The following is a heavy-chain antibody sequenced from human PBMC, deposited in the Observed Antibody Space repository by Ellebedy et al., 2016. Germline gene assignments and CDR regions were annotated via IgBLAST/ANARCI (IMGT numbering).Heavy chain of an antibody. D-gene: IGHD3-3*01. CDR1: GFTFSSYA. J-gene: IGHJ3*02. Sequence: GESLKISCAASGFTFSSYAMHWVRQDPGKGLEWVAVISYDGSNKYYADSVKGRFTISRDNAKNSLYLQMNSLRAEDTAVYYCARDTYDFWSGYYFAHDAFDIWGQGTMVTVSS. V-gene: IGHV3-30-3*01. CDR2: ISYDGSNK. CDR3: ARDTYDFWSGYYFAHDAFDI.